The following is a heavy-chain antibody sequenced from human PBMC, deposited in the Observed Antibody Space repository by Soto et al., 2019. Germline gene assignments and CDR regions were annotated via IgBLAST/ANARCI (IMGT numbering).Heavy chain of an antibody. V-gene: IGHV4-30-4*01. CDR1: GGSISSGDYY. D-gene: IGHD5-18*01. Sequence: SETLSLTCTVSGGSISSGDYYWSWIRQPPGKGLEWIGYIYYSGTTNYNPSLESRVTISVDTSKNQFSLKLSSVTAADTAVYYCARRPGYGNAFDIWGQGTMVTVSS. CDR2: IYYSGTT. J-gene: IGHJ3*02. CDR3: ARRPGYGNAFDI.